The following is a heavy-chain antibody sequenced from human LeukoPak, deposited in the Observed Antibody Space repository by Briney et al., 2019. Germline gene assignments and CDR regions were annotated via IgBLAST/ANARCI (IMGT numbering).Heavy chain of an antibody. CDR2: IYYSGST. J-gene: IGHJ4*02. Sequence: SETLSLTCTVSGGSISSYYWSWIRQPPGKGLEWIGYIYYSGSTNYNPSLKSRVTISVDTSKNQFSLKLSSVTAADTAVYYCASASDFWSGSPLDYWGQGTLVTVSS. D-gene: IGHD3-3*01. CDR3: ASASDFWSGSPLDY. CDR1: GGSISSYY. V-gene: IGHV4-59*01.